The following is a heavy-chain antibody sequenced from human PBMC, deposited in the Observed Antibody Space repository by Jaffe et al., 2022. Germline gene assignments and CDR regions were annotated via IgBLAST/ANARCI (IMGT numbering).Heavy chain of an antibody. D-gene: IGHD2-21*01. V-gene: IGHV3-23*01. CDR3: AKPLLGACAGERCASGPFDI. Sequence: EGQLLESGGGLVQPGGSLRLSCAASGFDFKSYSMSWVRQAPGKGLEWVSVISGSGDIIIYADSVKGRFTISRDNSKNTLFVQMNSLRAEDTAVYYCAKPLLGACAGERCASGPFDIWGQGTMVTVSS. CDR1: GFDFKSYS. J-gene: IGHJ3*02. CDR2: ISGSGDII.